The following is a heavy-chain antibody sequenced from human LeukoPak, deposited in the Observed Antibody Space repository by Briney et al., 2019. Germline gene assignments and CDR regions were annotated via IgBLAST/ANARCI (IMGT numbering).Heavy chain of an antibody. V-gene: IGHV3-11*03. D-gene: IGHD5-24*01. Sequence: GRSLRLSRAASGFTFRDYYMSWIRQAPGKGLECVLYNTGGSRFTNYADSVKGRFTISRDNAKNSLYLQMDSLRAEDTAVYYCATMTARDGYRIDYWGQGTLVSVSS. CDR3: ATMTARDGYRIDY. CDR1: GFTFRDYY. J-gene: IGHJ4*02. CDR2: NTGGSRFT.